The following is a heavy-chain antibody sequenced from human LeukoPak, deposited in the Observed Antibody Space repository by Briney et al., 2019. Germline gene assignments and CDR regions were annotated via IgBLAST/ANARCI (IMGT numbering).Heavy chain of an antibody. V-gene: IGHV1-8*01. D-gene: IGHD5-12*01. CDR3: ARGLYGYGHTFDY. J-gene: IGHJ4*02. CDR2: MNPNSGST. CDR1: GYTFTSYD. Sequence: ASVKVSFKASGYTFTSYDINWVRQATGQGLEWMGWMNPNSGSTGYAQKFQGRVTMTRSTSISTAYMELSSLRSEDTAVYYCARGLYGYGHTFDYWGQGTLVTVSS.